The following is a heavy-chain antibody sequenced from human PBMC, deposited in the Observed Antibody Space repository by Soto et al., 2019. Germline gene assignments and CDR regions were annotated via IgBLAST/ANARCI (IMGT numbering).Heavy chain of an antibody. CDR3: SRVGQWCIGGYCYASHYYGMDI. V-gene: IGHV1-18*01. CDR2: ISATNGNT. D-gene: IGHD2-8*01. CDR1: GYKFSTYG. Sequence: QAQLVQSGAEVKKPGASVNISCKASGYKFSTYGITWVRQAPGQGLEWMGWISATNGNTNYAPKLQGGVTMTVDPSAGSASLGLCRVPSDGTATYFCSRVGQWCIGGYCYASHYYGMDIWGQGTPVAVSS. J-gene: IGHJ6*02.